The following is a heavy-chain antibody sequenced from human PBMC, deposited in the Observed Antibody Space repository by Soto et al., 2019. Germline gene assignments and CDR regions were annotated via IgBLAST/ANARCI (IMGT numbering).Heavy chain of an antibody. CDR1: GFTFTKAY. J-gene: IGHJ4*02. V-gene: IGHV3-15*01. CDR2: IKGSHAGGTT. Sequence: EVQLVESGGGLVEPGGSIRLSCVASGFTFTKAYMTWVRQAPGKGLEWVGRIKGSHAGGTTDYATSVKGRFTISRDDSKNTLYLQMNSLKTEDTSEYYCATEGGYPGSNFYGAYWGQGTLVTVSS. D-gene: IGHD1-26*01. CDR3: ATEGGYPGSNFYGAY.